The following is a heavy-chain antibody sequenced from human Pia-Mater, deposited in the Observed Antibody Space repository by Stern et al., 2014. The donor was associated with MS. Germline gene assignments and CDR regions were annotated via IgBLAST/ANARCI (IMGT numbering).Heavy chain of an antibody. D-gene: IGHD5-18*01. V-gene: IGHV7-4-1*02. J-gene: IGHJ4*02. CDR1: GYTFTNYA. Sequence: QVQLVQSGSELKKPGASLKVSCKASGYTFTNYAMNWVRQAPGQGLEWMGWINTNKGNAMYAQGFPGRFVFSLDTSVSTAYLQISSLKAEDTAVYYCARDKNAYGYGGTDYWGQGTLVTVSS. CDR3: ARDKNAYGYGGTDY. CDR2: INTNKGNA.